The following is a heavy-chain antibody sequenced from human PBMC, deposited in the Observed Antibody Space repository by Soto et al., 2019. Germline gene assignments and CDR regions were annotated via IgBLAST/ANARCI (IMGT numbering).Heavy chain of an antibody. CDR3: ARNESSHLYRLDV. CDR2: ISSSSFSI. V-gene: IGHV3-21*01. J-gene: IGHJ6*02. Sequence: SGGSLRLSCAASGFTFSSYSMNLVRPAPGKGLEWVSSISSSSFSINYADSVKGRFSISRDNAQNSLLLQMNNLRAEDTAVYYCARNESSHLYRLDVWGQGTTVP. D-gene: IGHD6-6*01. CDR1: GFTFSSYS.